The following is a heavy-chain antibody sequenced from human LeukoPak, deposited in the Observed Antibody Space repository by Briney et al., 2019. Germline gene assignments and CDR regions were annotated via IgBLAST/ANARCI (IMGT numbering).Heavy chain of an antibody. CDR3: VTEGSGWYPFEY. Sequence: GGSLRLSCAASGFTLSSYWMGWVRQAPGTGLQWVANINQDGSQIYYVDSVRGRFTISRDNAKNSLSLQMDSLRGEDTAVYYCVTEGSGWYPFEYWGQGTLVTVSS. CDR1: GFTLSSYW. CDR2: INQDGSQI. V-gene: IGHV3-7*01. D-gene: IGHD6-19*01. J-gene: IGHJ4*02.